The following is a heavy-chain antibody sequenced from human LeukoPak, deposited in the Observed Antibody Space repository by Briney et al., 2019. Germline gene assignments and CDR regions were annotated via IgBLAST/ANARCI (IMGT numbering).Heavy chain of an antibody. J-gene: IGHJ6*02. V-gene: IGHV4-31*03. Sequence: PSETLSLTCTVSGGSISSGGYCWSWIRQHPGKGLEWIGYIYYSGSTYYNPSLKSRVTISVDTSKNQFSLKLSSVTAADTAVYYCARESTVTTGLYYYYGMDVWGQGTTVTVSS. CDR2: IYYSGST. CDR1: GGSISSGGYC. D-gene: IGHD4-11*01. CDR3: ARESTVTTGLYYYYGMDV.